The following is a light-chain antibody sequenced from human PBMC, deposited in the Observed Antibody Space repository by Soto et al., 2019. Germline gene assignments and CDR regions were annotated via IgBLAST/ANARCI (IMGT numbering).Light chain of an antibody. CDR3: QSYDSSLSGRGV. Sequence: QSVLTQPPSVSGAPGQRVTISCTGRSSNIGAGYDVHWYQQLPGTAPKLLIYGNSNRPSGVPDRFSGSKSGTSASLAITGLQAEDEADYYCQSYDSSLSGRGVFGTGTKLTVL. V-gene: IGLV1-40*01. J-gene: IGLJ1*01. CDR1: SSNIGAGYD. CDR2: GNS.